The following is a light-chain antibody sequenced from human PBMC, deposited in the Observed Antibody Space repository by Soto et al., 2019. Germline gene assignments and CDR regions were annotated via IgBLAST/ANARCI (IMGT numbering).Light chain of an antibody. V-gene: IGKV1-17*01. J-gene: IGKJ1*01. CDR2: AAS. CDR1: QGIRKD. Sequence: DIQMTQSPSSLSASVGDRVTITCRASQGIRKDLGWYQQKTGKAPKRLIYAASSLQSGVPSRFSGSGSGTKFTLTISSLQPEDFATYYYLQYNFYPRTFGQGTKVEVK. CDR3: LQYNFYPRT.